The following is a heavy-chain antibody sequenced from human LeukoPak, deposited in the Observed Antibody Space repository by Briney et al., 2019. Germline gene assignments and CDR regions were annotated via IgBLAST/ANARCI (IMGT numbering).Heavy chain of an antibody. Sequence: SETLSLTCSVSGGSINNDYWTWIRQPPGKGLEWIGYIYYSGSTNYNPSLKSRVTISLDPSKTQFSLKLNSVTAAGTAVYFCARGEMATIFLWGQGTPVTVSS. J-gene: IGHJ4*02. D-gene: IGHD5-24*01. CDR3: ARGEMATIFL. CDR2: IYYSGST. V-gene: IGHV4-59*01. CDR1: GGSINNDY.